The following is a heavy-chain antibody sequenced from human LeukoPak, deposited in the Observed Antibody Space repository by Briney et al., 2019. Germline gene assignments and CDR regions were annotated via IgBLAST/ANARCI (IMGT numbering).Heavy chain of an antibody. CDR3: ARGLAAAGINY. V-gene: IGHV3-74*01. Sequence: PGGSLGLSCAASGFTFSNHWMHWVRQAPGKGLVWVSRINSDGSSTTYADSVKGRFTISRDNAKSTLYLQMNSLRAEDTAVYYCARGLAAAGINYWGQGTLVTVSS. CDR1: GFTFSNHW. J-gene: IGHJ4*02. CDR2: INSDGSST. D-gene: IGHD6-13*01.